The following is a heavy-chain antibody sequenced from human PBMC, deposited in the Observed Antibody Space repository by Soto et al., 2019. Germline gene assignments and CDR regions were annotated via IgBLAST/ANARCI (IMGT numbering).Heavy chain of an antibody. Sequence: GASVKVSCKASGYTFTSYYMHWVRQAPGQGLEWMGIINPSGGSTSYAQKFQGRVTMTRDTSTSTVYMELSSLRSEDTAVYYCASLGSIAARRDYYYGMDVWGQGTTGTVSS. CDR3: ASLGSIAARRDYYYGMDV. V-gene: IGHV1-46*01. J-gene: IGHJ6*02. CDR2: INPSGGST. D-gene: IGHD6-6*01. CDR1: GYTFTSYY.